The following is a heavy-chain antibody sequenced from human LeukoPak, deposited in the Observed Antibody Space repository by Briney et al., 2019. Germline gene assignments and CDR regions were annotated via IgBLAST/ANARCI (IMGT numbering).Heavy chain of an antibody. CDR3: AKDGNWARFEN. D-gene: IGHD7-27*01. Sequence: GRSLRLSCAASGFNFSTYAMHWVRQAPGKGLEWVAVMSYDGSNKYYSDSVKGRFTISRDNSKNTLFLLMNSLRTDDTAVYYCAKDGNWARFENWGQGTLVTVSS. V-gene: IGHV3-30*18. CDR2: MSYDGSNK. CDR1: GFNFSTYA. J-gene: IGHJ4*02.